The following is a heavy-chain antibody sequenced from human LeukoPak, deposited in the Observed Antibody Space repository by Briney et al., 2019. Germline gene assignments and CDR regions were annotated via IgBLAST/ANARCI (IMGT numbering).Heavy chain of an antibody. D-gene: IGHD1-26*01. CDR2: ISYDGDNK. CDR1: GFTFSRYA. J-gene: IGHJ4*02. Sequence: PGGSLRLSSAASGFTFSRYAMHWVRQAPGKGLEWVTLISYDGDNKYYADSVKGRFTISRDNSKNTLYLQMNSLRAEDTAVYYCAPIGRYAFDYWGQGTLVTVSS. V-gene: IGHV3-30-3*01. CDR3: APIGRYAFDY.